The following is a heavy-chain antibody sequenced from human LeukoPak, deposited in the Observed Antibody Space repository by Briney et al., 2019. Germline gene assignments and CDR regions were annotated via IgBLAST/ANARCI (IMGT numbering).Heavy chain of an antibody. CDR1: CGSNRSGVYH. CDR3: AREDGIAAAGISD. CDR2: IYYIGYT. J-gene: IGHJ4*02. Sequence: SEPLSLTCTVSCGSNRSGVYHWLWMRQPPEKALVGIGYIYYIGYTYYNPSLKSRVTISVASSKNQFSLKLSSVTAADTAVYSCAREDGIAAAGISDWGQGTLVTVSS. D-gene: IGHD6-13*01. V-gene: IGHV4-30-2*01.